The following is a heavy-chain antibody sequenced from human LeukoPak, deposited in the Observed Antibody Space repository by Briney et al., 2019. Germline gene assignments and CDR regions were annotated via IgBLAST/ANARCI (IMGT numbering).Heavy chain of an antibody. J-gene: IGHJ5*02. Sequence: PGRSLRLSCVASGFTFSSYGMHWVRQAPGKGLEWVAVISNDGSNKYYADSVKGRFTISRDNSKNTLYLQMNSLRAEDTAVYYCAKPRPSYSSSWYDHWGQGTLVTVSS. CDR1: GFTFSSYG. D-gene: IGHD6-13*01. V-gene: IGHV3-30*18. CDR3: AKPRPSYSSSWYDH. CDR2: ISNDGSNK.